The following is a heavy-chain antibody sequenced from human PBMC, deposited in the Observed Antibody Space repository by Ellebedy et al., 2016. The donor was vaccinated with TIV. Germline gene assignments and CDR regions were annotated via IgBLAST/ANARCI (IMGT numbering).Heavy chain of an antibody. Sequence: ASVKVSXKASGYTFTSYDISWVRQAPGQGLEWTGWISAYNGNTNYAQKLQGRVTMTTDTSTSTAYMELRSLRSDDTAVYYCARIVGATKVDYWGQGTLVTVSS. CDR1: GYTFTSYD. CDR3: ARIVGATKVDY. J-gene: IGHJ4*02. V-gene: IGHV1-18*01. CDR2: ISAYNGNT. D-gene: IGHD1-26*01.